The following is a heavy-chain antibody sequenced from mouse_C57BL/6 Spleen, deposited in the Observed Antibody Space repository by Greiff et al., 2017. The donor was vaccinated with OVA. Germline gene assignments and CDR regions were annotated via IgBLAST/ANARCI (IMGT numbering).Heavy chain of an antibody. V-gene: IGHV6-3*01. CDR2: IRLKSDNYAT. CDR1: GFTFSNYW. CDR3: TAPNWDGFAY. D-gene: IGHD4-1*01. Sequence: DVMLVESGGGLVQPGGSMKLSCVASGFTFSNYWMNWVRQSPEKGLEWVAQIRLKSDNYATHYAESVKGRFTISRDDSKSSVYLQMNNLRAEDTGIHYCTAPNWDGFAYWGQGTLVTVSA. J-gene: IGHJ3*01.